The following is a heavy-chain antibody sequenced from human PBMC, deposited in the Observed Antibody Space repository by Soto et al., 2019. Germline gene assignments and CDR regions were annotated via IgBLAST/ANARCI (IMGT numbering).Heavy chain of an antibody. D-gene: IGHD5-18*01. CDR3: ARDREHTYGNCFDP. J-gene: IGHJ5*02. CDR1: GGSNSTYY. V-gene: IGHV4-59*01. CDR2: IYNRATP. Sequence: SETLSFPCTVSGGSNSTYYWSWIRQPPGKGLEWIGYIYNRATPNYTPTTKSRVTMSLASSKSQFSLKLSSVPAADTAVYYCARDREHTYGNCFDPWGQGPLVTVSS.